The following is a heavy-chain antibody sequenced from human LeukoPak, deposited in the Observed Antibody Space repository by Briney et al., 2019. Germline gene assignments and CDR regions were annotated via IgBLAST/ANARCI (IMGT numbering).Heavy chain of an antibody. J-gene: IGHJ4*02. D-gene: IGHD4-17*01. CDR2: INTDGSYS. CDR3: ARDFDGPRASDY. Sequence: GESLRPSCAASGFTFSYFWMHWFRQTPGKGLVWVSCINTDGSYSTYADSVKGRFTISRDNVRNTLYLQMNSLRAEDSAVYYCARDFDGPRASDYWGQGISVTVSS. CDR1: GFTFSYFW. V-gene: IGHV3-74*01.